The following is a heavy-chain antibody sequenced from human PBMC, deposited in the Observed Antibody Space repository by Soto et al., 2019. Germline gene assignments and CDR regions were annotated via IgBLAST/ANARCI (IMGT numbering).Heavy chain of an antibody. CDR2: IIPIFGTA. CDR3: ARAGDNMVRGDYYSYGMDV. CDR1: GGTFSSYA. Sequence: QVQLVQSGAEVRKPGSSVKVSCKASGGTFSSYAISWVRQAPGQGLEWMGGIIPIFGTANYAQKFQGRVTITADESRSTAYMELSSLRSEDTAVYYCARAGDNMVRGDYYSYGMDVWGQGTTVTVSS. D-gene: IGHD3-10*01. V-gene: IGHV1-69*01. J-gene: IGHJ6*02.